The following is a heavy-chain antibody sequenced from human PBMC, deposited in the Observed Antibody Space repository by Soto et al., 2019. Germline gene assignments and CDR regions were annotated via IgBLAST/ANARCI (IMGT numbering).Heavy chain of an antibody. CDR3: ARGAALGYCSSTSCYKGMDV. J-gene: IGHJ6*02. CDR1: GYTFTSYY. Sequence: AASVKVSCKASGYTFTSYYMHWVRRAPGQGLEWMGIINPSGGSTSYAQKFQGRVTMTRDTSTSTVYMELSSLRSEDTAVYYCARGAALGYCSSTSCYKGMDVWGQGTTVTVSS. D-gene: IGHD2-2*02. CDR2: INPSGGST. V-gene: IGHV1-46*01.